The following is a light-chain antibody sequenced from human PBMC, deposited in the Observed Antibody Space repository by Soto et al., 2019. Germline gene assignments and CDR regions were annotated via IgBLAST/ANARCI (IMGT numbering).Light chain of an antibody. V-gene: IGLV2-8*01. CDR1: SGDVGGYNF. Sequence: QSVLTQPPSSSVSPGQSVTISCTGTSGDVGGYNFVSWYQQHPGKAPKLMIYEVDKRPSGVPDRFSGSKSGNTTSLTVSGLQAEDEADYYCISYAVTTSYVFGTGTKVTVL. CDR3: ISYAVTTSYV. J-gene: IGLJ1*01. CDR2: EVD.